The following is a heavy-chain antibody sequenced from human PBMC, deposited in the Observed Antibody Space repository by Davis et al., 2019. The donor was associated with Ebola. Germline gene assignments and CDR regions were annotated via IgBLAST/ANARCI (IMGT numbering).Heavy chain of an antibody. J-gene: IGHJ6*02. Sequence: GESLKISCAASGFTFSSYWMHWVRQAPGKGLVWVSRINSDGSSTSYADSVKGRFTISRDNAKNTLYLQMNSLRAEDTAVYYCASPDSGYDDYGMDVWGQGTTVTVSS. CDR3: ASPDSGYDDYGMDV. CDR1: GFTFSSYW. D-gene: IGHD1-26*01. CDR2: INSDGSST. V-gene: IGHV3-74*01.